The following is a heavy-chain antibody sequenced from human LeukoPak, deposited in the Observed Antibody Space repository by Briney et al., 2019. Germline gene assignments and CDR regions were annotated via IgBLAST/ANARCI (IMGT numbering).Heavy chain of an antibody. CDR3: ATGIQLWLLFF. D-gene: IGHD5-18*01. CDR2: IFYSGTT. J-gene: IGHJ4*02. V-gene: IGHV4-39*01. CDR1: GGPVSGSSYY. Sequence: ASETLSLTCTVSGGPVSGSSYYWGWVRQPPRKGLERIGSIFYSGTTYYNPSLKSQVTISVDTSKNQFSLRLNSVTAADTAVYYCATGIQLWLLFFWGQGTLVTVSS.